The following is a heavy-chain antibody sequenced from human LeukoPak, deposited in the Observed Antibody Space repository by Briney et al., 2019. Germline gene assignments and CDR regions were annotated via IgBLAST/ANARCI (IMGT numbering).Heavy chain of an antibody. CDR2: INPSGGST. CDR3: ARDSGRYFDWPSSTDY. J-gene: IGHJ4*02. Sequence: ASVKVYCKASGYTFTSYYMHWVRQAPGQGLEWMGIINPSGGSTSYAQKFQGRVTMTRDTSTSTVYMELSSLRSEDTAVYYCARDSGRYFDWPSSTDYWGQGTLVTVSS. V-gene: IGHV1-46*01. D-gene: IGHD3-9*01. CDR1: GYTFTSYY.